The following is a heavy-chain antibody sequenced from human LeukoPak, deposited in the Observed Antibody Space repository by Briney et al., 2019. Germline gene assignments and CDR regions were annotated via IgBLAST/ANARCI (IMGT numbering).Heavy chain of an antibody. D-gene: IGHD1-26*01. Sequence: PGGSLRLSCATSGFTFSNHAMHWVRHAGGKGLEWVSAIGTAGDTFYPGSVKGRFTISRENAKNSLSLQMNSLRAEDTAVYYCVRQQTPHGNFDYWGQGTLVTVSS. CDR1: GFTFSNHA. J-gene: IGHJ4*02. V-gene: IGHV3-13*01. CDR2: IGTAGDT. CDR3: VRQQTPHGNFDY.